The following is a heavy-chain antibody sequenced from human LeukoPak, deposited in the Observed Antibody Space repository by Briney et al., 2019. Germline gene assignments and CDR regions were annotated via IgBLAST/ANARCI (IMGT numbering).Heavy chain of an antibody. CDR1: GASFSDYY. CDR2: INHSGST. CDR3: ARGLVNLPPGDY. J-gene: IGHJ4*02. D-gene: IGHD5-24*01. Sequence: SETLSLTCAVYGASFSDYYWSWIRQPPGKGLEWIGEINHSGSTKYNPSLKSRVTISVDTSKKQFSLKLSSVTAADTAVYYCARGLVNLPPGDYWGQGSLVTVFS. V-gene: IGHV4-34*01.